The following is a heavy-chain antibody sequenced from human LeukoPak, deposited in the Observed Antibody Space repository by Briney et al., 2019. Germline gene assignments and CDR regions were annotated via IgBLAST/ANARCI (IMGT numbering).Heavy chain of an antibody. CDR3: ASGYDSSGYYYYYGMDV. J-gene: IGHJ6*02. CDR2: ISAYNGNT. CDR1: GYTFTSYG. D-gene: IGHD3-22*01. V-gene: IGHV1-18*01. Sequence: ASVKVSCKASGYTFTSYGISWVRQAPGQGLEWMGWISAYNGNTNYAQKLQGRVTMTTDTSTSTAYMELRSLRSDDTAVYYCASGYDSSGYYYYYGMDVWGQGTTVTVSS.